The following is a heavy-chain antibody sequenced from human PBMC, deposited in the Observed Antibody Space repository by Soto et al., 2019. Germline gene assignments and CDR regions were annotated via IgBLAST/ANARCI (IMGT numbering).Heavy chain of an antibody. CDR2: IYHSGST. V-gene: IGHV4-30-2*01. CDR3: ARGAITVGGVIVPPFDY. D-gene: IGHD3-16*02. Sequence: QLQLQESGSGLVKPSQTLSLTCAVSGGSLSSGGYSWSWIRQPPGKGLEWIGYIYHSGSTYYNPSLKSRVTISVDRSKNQFSLKLSSVTAADTAVYYCARGAITVGGVIVPPFDYWGQGTLVTVSS. J-gene: IGHJ4*02. CDR1: GGSLSSGGYS.